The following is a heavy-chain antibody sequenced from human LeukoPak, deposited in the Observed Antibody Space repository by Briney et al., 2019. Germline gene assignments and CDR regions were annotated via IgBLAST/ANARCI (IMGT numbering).Heavy chain of an antibody. CDR1: GFTFSSYW. CDR3: ASGEYSSSSPFDY. J-gene: IGHJ4*02. D-gene: IGHD6-6*01. Sequence: GGSLRLSCAASGFTFSSYWMHWVRQAPGQGLVWVSRINSDGSSTSYADSVKGRFTISRDNAKNTLYLQMNSLRAEDTAVYYCASGEYSSSSPFDYWGQGTLVTVSS. V-gene: IGHV3-74*01. CDR2: INSDGSST.